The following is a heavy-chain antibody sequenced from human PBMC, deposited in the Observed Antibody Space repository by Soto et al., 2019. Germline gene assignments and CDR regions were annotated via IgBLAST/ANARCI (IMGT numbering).Heavy chain of an antibody. V-gene: IGHV3-7*01. Sequence: EVQLVESGGGLVQPGGSLRLSCAASGFTFSSSWMSWVRQAPGRGLEWVANINQDGSERNYVDSVKGRIIISRDNPKNSLYLQMNDLRAEDTAMYYCATTSSCAYWGQGTLVTVSS. D-gene: IGHD2-2*01. J-gene: IGHJ4*02. CDR1: GFTFSSSW. CDR2: INQDGSER. CDR3: ATTSSCAY.